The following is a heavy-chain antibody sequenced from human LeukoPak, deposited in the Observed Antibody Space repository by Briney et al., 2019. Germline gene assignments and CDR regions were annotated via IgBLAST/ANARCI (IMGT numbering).Heavy chain of an antibody. V-gene: IGHV1-69*06. D-gene: IGHD3-10*01. Sequence: ASVKVSCKASGGTFSSYAISWVRQAPGQGLEWMGGIIPIFGTANYAQKFQGRVTITADKSTSTAYMELGSLRSEDTAVYYCARSGYYGSGTYWDAFDIWGQGTMVTVSS. J-gene: IGHJ3*02. CDR1: GGTFSSYA. CDR2: IIPIFGTA. CDR3: ARSGYYGSGTYWDAFDI.